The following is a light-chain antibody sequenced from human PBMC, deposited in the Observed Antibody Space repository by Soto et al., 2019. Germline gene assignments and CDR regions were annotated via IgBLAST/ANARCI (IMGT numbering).Light chain of an antibody. Sequence: DIQLSQSPSSVPATLGDTVTITSRASQTVSRYLNWSQPKSGTAPKLLIYAASTLESGVPSRLSVSGSGTEFTLTIRSLQPDDFATYYCQQYQSYWTFGQGTKVDIK. J-gene: IGKJ1*01. CDR3: QQYQSYWT. CDR1: QTVSRY. CDR2: AAS. V-gene: IGKV1-39*01.